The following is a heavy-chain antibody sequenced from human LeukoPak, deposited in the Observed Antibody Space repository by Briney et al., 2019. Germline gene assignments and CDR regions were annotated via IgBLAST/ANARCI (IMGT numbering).Heavy chain of an antibody. D-gene: IGHD6-19*01. J-gene: IGHJ4*02. Sequence: ASVKISCKTSGYTFTQFGVTWVRQAPGQGLEWMGWINTNTGNPTYAQGFTGRFVFSLDTSVSTTYLQITSLKADDTAVYYCARDISGRHWLINLAYWGQGTLVTVSS. CDR3: ARDISGRHWLINLAY. CDR1: GYTFTQFG. CDR2: INTNTGNP. V-gene: IGHV7-4-1*02.